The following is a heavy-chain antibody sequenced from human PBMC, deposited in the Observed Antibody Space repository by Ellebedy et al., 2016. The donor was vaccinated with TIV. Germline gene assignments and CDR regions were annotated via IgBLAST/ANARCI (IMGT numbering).Heavy chain of an antibody. Sequence: GGSLRLXXAASGFTFSSYAMSWVRQAPGKGLECVSAINRGDDTTYYADSVKGRFTISRDNSKNTLFLQMNSLRAEDTAVYYCAKQNRGSCSGGTCYWYFYGMDVWGQGTTVTVSS. CDR2: INRGDDTT. J-gene: IGHJ6*02. V-gene: IGHV3-23*01. CDR1: GFTFSSYA. D-gene: IGHD2-15*01. CDR3: AKQNRGSCSGGTCYWYFYGMDV.